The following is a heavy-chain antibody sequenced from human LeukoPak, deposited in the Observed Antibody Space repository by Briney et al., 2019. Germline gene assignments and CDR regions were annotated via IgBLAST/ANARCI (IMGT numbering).Heavy chain of an antibody. CDR3: ARTRWIAVAGTDYFDY. J-gene: IGHJ4*02. V-gene: IGHV4-61*02. Sequence: KSSETLSLTCTVSGGSIRSGSYYGSRIRRPAGKGLEWIGRIYTSGSTNYNPTLKSRVTISVDTSKNQFSMKLSSVTAADTAVYYCARTRWIAVAGTDYFDYWGQGTLVTVSS. D-gene: IGHD6-19*01. CDR1: GGSIRSGSYY. CDR2: IYTSGST.